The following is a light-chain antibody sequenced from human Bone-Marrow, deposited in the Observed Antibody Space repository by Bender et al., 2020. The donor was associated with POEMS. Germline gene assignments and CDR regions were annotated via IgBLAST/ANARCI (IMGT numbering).Light chain of an antibody. CDR2: WNT. V-gene: IGLV1-47*01. CDR1: SSNIGTNP. Sequence: QSVLTQPPSASGTPGQRVTISCSGSSSNIGTNPVNWYQQLPGTAPKLLIYWNTQRPSGVPDRFSGSKSGTSASLAISGLRSEDEAHYYCAAWDDSLSGYFFGTGTKVTVL. CDR3: AAWDDSLSGYF. J-gene: IGLJ1*01.